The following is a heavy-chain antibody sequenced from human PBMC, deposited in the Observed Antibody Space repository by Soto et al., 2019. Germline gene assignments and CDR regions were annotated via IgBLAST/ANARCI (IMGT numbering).Heavy chain of an antibody. CDR3: ARSGWRISYYYYGMDV. Sequence: ASVKVSCKASGYTFTSYDINWVRQATGQGLEWMGWMNPNSGNTGYAQKFQGRVTMTRNTSISTAYMELSSLRSEDTAVYYCARSGWRISYYYYGMDVWGQGTTVTVSS. V-gene: IGHV1-8*01. CDR2: MNPNSGNT. CDR1: GYTFTSYD. J-gene: IGHJ6*02. D-gene: IGHD6-19*01.